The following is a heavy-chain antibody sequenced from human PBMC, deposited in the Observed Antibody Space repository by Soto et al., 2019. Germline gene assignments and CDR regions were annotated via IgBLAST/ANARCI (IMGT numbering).Heavy chain of an antibody. J-gene: IGHJ6*02. CDR2: IIRIFGTP. CDR1: GGTFSSYA. Sequence: QVQLVQSGAEVKKPGSSVKVSCKASGGTFSSYAINWVRQAPGQGLEWMGGIIRIFGTPDYAQRFQGRVTNTADEPTSTAYMELSSLRSEDTAVYYCARQGSNEYYYYGMDVWGQGTTVTVSS. CDR3: ARQGSNEYYYYGMDV. D-gene: IGHD3-10*01. V-gene: IGHV1-69*12.